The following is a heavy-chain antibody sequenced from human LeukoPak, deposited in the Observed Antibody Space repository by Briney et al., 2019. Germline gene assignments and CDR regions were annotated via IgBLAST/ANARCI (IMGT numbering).Heavy chain of an antibody. J-gene: IGHJ4*02. CDR1: GYTFTSYG. CDR3: ARDGPDYGDYISFDY. V-gene: IGHV1-18*01. Sequence: ASVKVSCKASGYTFTSYGITWVRQAPGQGLEWMAWISAYNGKTNYAQRFQGRVAMTTDTSTSTAYMELRSLRSDDTAVYYCARDGPDYGDYISFDYWGQGTLVTVSS. CDR2: ISAYNGKT. D-gene: IGHD4-17*01.